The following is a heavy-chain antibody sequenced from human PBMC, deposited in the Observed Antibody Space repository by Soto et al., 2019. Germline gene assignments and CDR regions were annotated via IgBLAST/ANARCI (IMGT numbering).Heavy chain of an antibody. D-gene: IGHD2-8*01. J-gene: IGHJ2*01. V-gene: IGHV4-31*03. CDR2: IYYSGST. CDR3: ARGTRCTNGVCYTHWYFDL. Sequence: TSETLSLTCTVSGGSISSGGYYWSWIRQHPGKGLEWIGYIYYSGSTYYNPSLKSRVTISVDTSKNQFSLKLSSVTAADTAVYYCARGTRCTNGVCYTHWYFDLWGRGTLVTVSS. CDR1: GGSISSGGYY.